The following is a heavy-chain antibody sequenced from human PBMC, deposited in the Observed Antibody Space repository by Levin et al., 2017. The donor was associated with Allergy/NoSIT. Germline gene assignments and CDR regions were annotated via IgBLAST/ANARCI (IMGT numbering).Heavy chain of an antibody. J-gene: IGHJ4*02. V-gene: IGHV3-7*01. CDR2: IFQDGSDK. CDR3: ARAEQSGWFVY. CDR1: GFTLSTYW. Sequence: GGSLRLSCAASGFTLSTYWMSWVRQAPGKGLEWVANIFQDGSDKYNVDSVRGRFTISRDNARNSLYLQMNSLSAEDTAVYYCARAEQSGWFVYWGQGTLVTVSS. D-gene: IGHD6-19*01.